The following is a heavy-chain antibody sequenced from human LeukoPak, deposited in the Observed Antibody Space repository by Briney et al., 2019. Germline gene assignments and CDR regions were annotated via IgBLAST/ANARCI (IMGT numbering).Heavy chain of an antibody. CDR3: ARDGGCSSTSCPIDY. CDR2: IWYDGSNK. CDR1: GFTVSRYC. J-gene: IGHJ4*02. V-gene: IGHV3-33*01. Sequence: GGSVRLVWGPAGFTVSRYCMRWVRHARGKGVQGVAVIWYDGSNKYYADSVKGRFTISRDNSKNTLYLQMNSLRAEDTAVYYCARDGGCSSTSCPIDYWGQGTLVTVSS. D-gene: IGHD2-2*01.